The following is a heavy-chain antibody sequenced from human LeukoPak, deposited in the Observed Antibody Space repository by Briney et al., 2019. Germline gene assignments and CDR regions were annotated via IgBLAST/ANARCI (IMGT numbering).Heavy chain of an antibody. J-gene: IGHJ5*02. V-gene: IGHV4-59*02. CDR2: IYYSGST. CDR1: GGSVSSHY. CDR3: AGGCGAYCGGDDWFDP. Sequence: SETLSLTCTVSGGSVSSHYWSWIRQPPGKGLEWVGDIYYSGSTNYNPSLNRRVTISVDTSKNQFSLKLSSVTAADTAVYYCAGGCGAYCGGDDWFDPWGQGTLVTVSS. D-gene: IGHD2-21*02.